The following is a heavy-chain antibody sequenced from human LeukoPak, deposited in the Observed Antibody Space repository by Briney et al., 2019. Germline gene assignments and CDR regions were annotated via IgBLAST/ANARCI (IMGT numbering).Heavy chain of an antibody. Sequence: GASVKVSCKASGYTFINYGFTWVRQAPGQGLEWMGWISGYNGNANYLQKFQGRVTMTTDRSTNTVYMELRSLSSDDTAVYYCARVSTNSRVGGYDPQWYFDLWGRGTLVTVSS. CDR2: ISGYNGNA. J-gene: IGHJ2*01. CDR1: GYTFINYG. CDR3: ARVSTNSRVGGYDPQWYFDL. D-gene: IGHD5-12*01. V-gene: IGHV1-18*04.